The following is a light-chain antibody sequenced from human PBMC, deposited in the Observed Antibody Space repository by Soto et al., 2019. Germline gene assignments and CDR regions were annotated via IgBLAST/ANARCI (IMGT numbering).Light chain of an antibody. CDR3: HQRSNWPLT. V-gene: IGKV3D-11*02. CDR2: DVS. Sequence: EVVLTQSPATLSFSPGERATLSCRASQSVTKYLAWYQQKPGQALRLLISDVSKRATGIPARFSGSGTATDFTLTISSLEPEDFAVYYCHQRSNWPLTFGGGTKLEIK. CDR1: QSVTKY. J-gene: IGKJ4*01.